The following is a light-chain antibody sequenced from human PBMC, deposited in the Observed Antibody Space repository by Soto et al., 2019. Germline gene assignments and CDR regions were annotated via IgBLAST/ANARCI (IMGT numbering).Light chain of an antibody. J-gene: IGLJ1*01. V-gene: IGLV1-47*01. Sequence: SVRTQPPAASGTPGRGVTISCSGSTSNIGSNYVYWYQQLPGTAPKLLIYRNNQRPSGVPDRFSGSKSGTSATLGITGRQTGDESDYYCGTWDSRLTAYVCGSGPKVT. CDR1: TSNIGSNY. CDR2: RNN. CDR3: GTWDSRLTAYV.